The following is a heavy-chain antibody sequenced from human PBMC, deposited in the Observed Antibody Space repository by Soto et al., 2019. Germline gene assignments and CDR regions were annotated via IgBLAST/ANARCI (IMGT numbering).Heavy chain of an antibody. CDR3: SRGSHYLSTCYVIDA. J-gene: IGHJ5*01. CDR1: GGVFSNYA. Sequence: QVQLVKSGAEVKQPGSSVKVSCKASGGVFSNYALTWVRQAPGRGPVWGGGLVPVFGTPNYSPKFQGRVIVIADESPRRRYLVLITLTHSDTAIYSFSRGSHYLSTCYVIDAWGQGTLVIVSS. D-gene: IGHD2-2*01. CDR2: LVPVFGTP. V-gene: IGHV1-69*03.